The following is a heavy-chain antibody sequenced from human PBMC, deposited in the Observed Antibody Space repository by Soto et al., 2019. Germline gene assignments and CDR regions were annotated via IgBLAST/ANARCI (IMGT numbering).Heavy chain of an antibody. D-gene: IGHD4-17*01. CDR3: ARDHYGDYVSYFDY. J-gene: IGHJ4*02. CDR2: IWYDGSNK. Sequence: GGSLRLSCAASGFTFSSYGMHWVRQAPGKGLEWVAVIWYDGSNKYYADSVKGRFTISRDNSKNTLYLQMNSLRAEDTAVYYCARDHYGDYVSYFDYWGQGTLVTVSS. V-gene: IGHV3-33*01. CDR1: GFTFSSYG.